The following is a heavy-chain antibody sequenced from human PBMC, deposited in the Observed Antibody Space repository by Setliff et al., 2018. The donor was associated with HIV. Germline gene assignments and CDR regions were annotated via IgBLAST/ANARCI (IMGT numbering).Heavy chain of an antibody. CDR3: ARQERYCTSADCYRYFNY. CDR2: IYISGST. D-gene: IGHD2-2*02. V-gene: IGHV4-61*02. J-gene: IGHJ4*02. Sequence: SETLSLTCTVSGDSISSGTYYWSWIRQPAGKGLEWIGRIYISGSTSYNPSLKSRVTISVDTSKNQFSLKLSSVTAADTAVYYCARQERYCTSADCYRYFNYWGQGTLVTVSS. CDR1: GDSISSGTYY.